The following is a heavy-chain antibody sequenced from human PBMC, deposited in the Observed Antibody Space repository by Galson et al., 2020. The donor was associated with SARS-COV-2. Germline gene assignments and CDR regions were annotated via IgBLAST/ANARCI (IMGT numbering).Heavy chain of an antibody. CDR3: ARVLANYYDDFPLDY. Sequence: SETLSLTCAVSCGSISNSNYFWGWIRQSPGKGLEWIGIINYSGRKYYNPSLKSRVTISVDTSKNQLSLDLSSVTAADTAVYYCARVLANYYDDFPLDYWGQGTLVTVSS. D-gene: IGHD4-17*01. J-gene: IGHJ4*02. CDR2: INYSGRK. CDR1: CGSISNSNYF. V-gene: IGHV4-39*07.